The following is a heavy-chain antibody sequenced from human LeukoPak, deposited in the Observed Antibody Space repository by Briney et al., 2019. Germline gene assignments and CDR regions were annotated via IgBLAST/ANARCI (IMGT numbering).Heavy chain of an antibody. CDR1: GGSISTSSYY. Sequence: SETLSLTCTVSGGSISTSSYYWVWIRQSPGRGLEWIGNIFYSGSTSYNPSLKSRVTISVDTSQNQFFLLLTSVTAADTAVYYCARVAGYLPTRWFDPWGQGTHVTVSS. CDR2: IFYSGST. CDR3: ARVAGYLPTRWFDP. V-gene: IGHV4-39*07. D-gene: IGHD6-25*01. J-gene: IGHJ5*02.